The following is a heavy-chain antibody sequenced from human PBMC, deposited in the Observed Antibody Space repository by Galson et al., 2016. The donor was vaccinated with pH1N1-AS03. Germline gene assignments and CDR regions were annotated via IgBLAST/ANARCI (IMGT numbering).Heavy chain of an antibody. CDR3: ARDRYYDGSGRKFFESEY. Sequence: SVKVSCKASGGTFSNFAISWMRQAPGQGLEWMGGIHPIFGTVTYAQKFQGRLTVTADDSTSAAYMELSSLTSEDTAIYYCARDRYYDGSGRKFFESEYWGQGTLVIVPS. V-gene: IGHV1-69*13. CDR1: GGTFSNFA. D-gene: IGHD3-22*01. CDR2: IHPIFGTV. J-gene: IGHJ4*02.